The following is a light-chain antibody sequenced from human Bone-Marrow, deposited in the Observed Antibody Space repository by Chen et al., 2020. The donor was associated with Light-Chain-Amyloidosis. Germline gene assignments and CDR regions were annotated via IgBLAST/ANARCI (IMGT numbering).Light chain of an antibody. CDR1: QSVFYSSYNKNN. CDR3: QQFYSTPLT. V-gene: IGKV4-1*01. CDR2: WAS. Sequence: DIVMTQSPDSLAVSLGEWATIKYKSSQSVFYSSYNKNNLAWYQQKPGQPLKLLIYWASTRESGVPDRFSGSWSVTDFTLTISSLQAEDLAVYYCQQFYSTPLTFCGGTKVEIK. J-gene: IGKJ4*01.